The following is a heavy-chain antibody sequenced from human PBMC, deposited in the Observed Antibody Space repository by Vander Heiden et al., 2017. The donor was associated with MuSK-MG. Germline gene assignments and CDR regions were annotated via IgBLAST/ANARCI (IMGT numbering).Heavy chain of an antibody. D-gene: IGHD2-21*02. CDR1: GFTFSSPA. Sequence: VQLLESGGGLVQPAGSLRLSCEASGFTFSSPAMSWVRQAPGKGLGCVSGISGSATGTYYADSVKGRFTISRDNSKNTLYLQMNSLRAEDTAVYYCASHTVIVVVTALDYWCHGTLVAVSS. CDR3: ASHTVIVVVTALDY. V-gene: IGHV3-23*01. J-gene: IGHJ4*01. CDR2: ISGSATGT.